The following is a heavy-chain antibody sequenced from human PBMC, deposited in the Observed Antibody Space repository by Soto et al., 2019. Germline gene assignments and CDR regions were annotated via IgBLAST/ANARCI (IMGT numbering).Heavy chain of an antibody. CDR3: AREVLSGYYNNFDY. D-gene: IGHD3-22*01. J-gene: IGHJ4*02. Sequence: GGSMRLSCAASGFTFSNAWINWVRQAPGKGPVWVLRINSDGSSTSYADSVKGRFTISRDNAKNTLYLQMNSLRAEDTAVYYCAREVLSGYYNNFDYWGQGTLVTVSS. CDR2: INSDGSST. V-gene: IGHV3-74*01. CDR1: GFTFSNAW.